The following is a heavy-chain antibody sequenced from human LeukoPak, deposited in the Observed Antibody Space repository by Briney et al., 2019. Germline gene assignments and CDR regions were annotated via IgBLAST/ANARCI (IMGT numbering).Heavy chain of an antibody. D-gene: IGHD2-2*02. CDR2: ISGSGGST. Sequence: GGTLRLSCAASGFTFSSYGMSRVRQAPGKGLEWVSAISGSGGSTYYADSVKGRFTISRDNSKNTLYLQMNSLRAEDTAVYYCARGLGYCSGPNCYTDSAAGGQYFQHWGQGTLVIVSS. V-gene: IGHV3-23*01. J-gene: IGHJ1*01. CDR3: ARGLGYCSGPNCYTDSAAGGQYFQH. CDR1: GFTFSSYG.